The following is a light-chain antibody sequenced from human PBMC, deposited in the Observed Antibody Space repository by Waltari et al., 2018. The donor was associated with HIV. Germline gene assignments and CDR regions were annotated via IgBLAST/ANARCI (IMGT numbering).Light chain of an antibody. J-gene: IGLJ3*02. V-gene: IGLV1-40*01. CDR1: SSNIGAGYG. CDR3: QSYDSSLSGSWV. Sequence: QSVLTQPPSVSGAPGQRVTISCTGSSSNIGAGYGVHWYQLLPGTAPKLLIYDNNNRPSGVPDRFSGSKSGTSASLAITGLQAEDEADYYCQSYDSSLSGSWVFGGGTKLTVL. CDR2: DNN.